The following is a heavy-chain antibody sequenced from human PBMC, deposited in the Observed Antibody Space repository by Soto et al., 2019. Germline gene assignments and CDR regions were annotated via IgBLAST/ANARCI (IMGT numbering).Heavy chain of an antibody. V-gene: IGHV4-61*01. CDR2: IYYTGNT. CDR1: GGSVSSRSHF. J-gene: IGHJ5*02. Sequence: QVQLQESGPGVVKPSDTLSVTCTVSGGSVSSRSHFWSWIRQPPGGGLQWIGYIYYTGNTNYSPPLTSRAALSVDTYRNQFSLRLTSVTAADTAIYYCARYDAESGSNKLDPWGQGTLVTVSS. CDR3: ARYDAESGSNKLDP. D-gene: IGHD5-12*01.